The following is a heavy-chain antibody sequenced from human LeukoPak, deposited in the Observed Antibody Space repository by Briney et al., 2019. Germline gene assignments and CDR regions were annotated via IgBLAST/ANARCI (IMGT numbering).Heavy chain of an antibody. J-gene: IGHJ3*02. CDR2: IYTSGST. Sequence: SETLSLTCTVSGYSISSGSYYWSWIRQPAGKGLEWIGRIYTSGSTNYNPSLKSRVTISVDTSKNQFSLKLSSVTAADTAVYYCARTYYDFWSGSPYAFDIWGQGTMVTVSS. CDR1: GYSISSGSYY. V-gene: IGHV4-61*02. CDR3: ARTYYDFWSGSPYAFDI. D-gene: IGHD3-3*01.